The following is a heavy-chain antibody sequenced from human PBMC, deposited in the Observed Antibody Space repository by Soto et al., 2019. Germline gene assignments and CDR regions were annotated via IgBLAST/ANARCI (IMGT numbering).Heavy chain of an antibody. D-gene: IGHD6-6*01. V-gene: IGHV1-2*02. CDR2: INAHSGGT. J-gene: IGHJ5*02. Sequence: ASVKVSCKASGFSFTGYYIHWLRQAPGQGLEWMGWINAHSGGTEYAQKFQGRVTLARDTSIATAYLTLTSLTSDDTALYYCAKDLTRQLAYWLDPWGQGTQVTV. CDR3: AKDLTRQLAYWLDP. CDR1: GFSFTGYY.